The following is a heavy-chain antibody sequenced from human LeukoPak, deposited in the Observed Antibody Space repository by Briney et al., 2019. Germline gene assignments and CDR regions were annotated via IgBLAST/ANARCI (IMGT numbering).Heavy chain of an antibody. CDR2: ISKDGTNK. J-gene: IGHJ4*02. CDR3: AILGYSSSVFYC. V-gene: IGHV3-30-3*01. D-gene: IGHD6-13*01. CDR1: GFTFSNYA. Sequence: GGSLRLSCAASGFTFSNYAIHWVRQAPGKGLEWAALISKDGTNKYYPDSVKGRFTISRDNSKNTLYLQMNSLRAEDTAVYYCAILGYSSSVFYCWGQGTLVTVSS.